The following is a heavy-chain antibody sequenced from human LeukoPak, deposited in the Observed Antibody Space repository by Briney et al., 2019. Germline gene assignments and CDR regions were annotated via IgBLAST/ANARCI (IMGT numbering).Heavy chain of an antibody. CDR3: ARDRKQWLRGPFDP. D-gene: IGHD6-19*01. CDR2: IYHSGST. Sequence: KPSETLSLTCTVSGGSISSYYWSWIRQPPGKGLEWIGEIYHSGSTNYNPSLKSRVTISVDTSKNQFSLKLRSVTAADTAVYYCARDRKQWLRGPFDPWGQGTLVTVSS. J-gene: IGHJ5*02. V-gene: IGHV4-59*01. CDR1: GGSISSYY.